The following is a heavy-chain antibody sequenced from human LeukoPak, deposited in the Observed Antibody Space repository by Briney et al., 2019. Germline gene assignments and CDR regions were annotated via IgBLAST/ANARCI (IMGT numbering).Heavy chain of an antibody. J-gene: IGHJ1*01. V-gene: IGHV3-66*01. D-gene: IGHD2-2*02. CDR3: ASVAAIALYFQH. CDR2: IYSGGST. CDR1: GFTVSSNY. Sequence: PGGPLRLSCAASGFTVSSNYMTWVRQAPGKGLEWVSDIYSGGSTYYADSVKGRFTISRDNSKNTPYLQMNDLRAEDTAVYYCASVAAIALYFQHWGQGTLVTVSS.